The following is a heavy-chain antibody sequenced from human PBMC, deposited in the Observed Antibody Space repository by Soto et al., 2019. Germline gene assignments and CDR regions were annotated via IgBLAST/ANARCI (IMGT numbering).Heavy chain of an antibody. D-gene: IGHD3-9*01. CDR2: IYYSGST. CDR3: ARDPLVTEKYYYYGMDV. J-gene: IGHJ6*02. V-gene: IGHV4-30-4*01. Sequence: QVQLQESGPGLVKPSQTLSLTCTVSGGSISSGDYYWSWIRQPPGKGLEWIGYIYYSGSTYYNPSLKSRVTISVDTSKNQFSLKLSSVTAADTAVYYCARDPLVTEKYYYYGMDVWGQGTTVTVSS. CDR1: GGSISSGDYY.